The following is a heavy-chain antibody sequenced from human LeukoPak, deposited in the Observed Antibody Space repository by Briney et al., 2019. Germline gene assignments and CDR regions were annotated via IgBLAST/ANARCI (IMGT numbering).Heavy chain of an antibody. CDR1: GYTFTDYY. Sequence: ASVKVSCKASGYTFTDYYMHWVRQAPGQRLEWMGWINPNSGDTKYAQKFQDRVTMTRDTSISTAYVELSRLTSDDTAVDYCARGSALQGSRFPFAYWGQGTLVTVSS. V-gene: IGHV1-2*02. CDR2: INPNSGDT. D-gene: IGHD4-11*01. J-gene: IGHJ4*02. CDR3: ARGSALQGSRFPFAY.